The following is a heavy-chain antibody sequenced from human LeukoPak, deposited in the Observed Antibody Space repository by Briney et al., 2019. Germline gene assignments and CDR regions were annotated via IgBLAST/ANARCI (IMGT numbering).Heavy chain of an antibody. CDR3: ASGMIPSAWGSFDY. J-gene: IGHJ4*02. Sequence: SETLSLTCTVSGGSISSYYWSWIRQPPGKGLEWIGYIYYSGSTNYNPSLKSRVTISVDTSKNQFSLKLSSVTAANTAVYYCASGMIPSAWGSFDYWGQGTLVTVSS. CDR1: GGSISSYY. D-gene: IGHD3-22*01. CDR2: IYYSGST. V-gene: IGHV4-59*01.